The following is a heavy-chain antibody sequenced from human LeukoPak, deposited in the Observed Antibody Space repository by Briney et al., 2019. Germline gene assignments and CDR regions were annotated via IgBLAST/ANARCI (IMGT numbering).Heavy chain of an antibody. CDR1: GGSISSGGYS. CDR2: MYHSGST. V-gene: IGHV4-30-2*01. CDR3: ARGFGELLPNFDY. D-gene: IGHD3-10*01. Sequence: SQTLSLTCAVSGGSISSGGYSWSWIRQPPGKGLEWIAYMYHSGSTYYNPSLKSRVTISVDRSQNQFSLKLNSVTAAGTAVYYCARGFGELLPNFDYWGQGTLVTVSS. J-gene: IGHJ4*02.